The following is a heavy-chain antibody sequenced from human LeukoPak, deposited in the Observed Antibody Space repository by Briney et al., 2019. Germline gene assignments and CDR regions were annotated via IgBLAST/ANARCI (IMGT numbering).Heavy chain of an antibody. Sequence: ASVKVSCKSSGYTFTGYDINWVRQATGQALEWMGCMNPNSGNTGYAHKFQGRVTITRNTSISTAYMELRSLRSEHTAVYYCARVPTTVTRWFDPWGQGTLVTVSS. J-gene: IGHJ5*02. CDR3: ARVPTTVTRWFDP. CDR1: GYTFTGYD. D-gene: IGHD4-11*01. V-gene: IGHV1-8*03. CDR2: MNPNSGNT.